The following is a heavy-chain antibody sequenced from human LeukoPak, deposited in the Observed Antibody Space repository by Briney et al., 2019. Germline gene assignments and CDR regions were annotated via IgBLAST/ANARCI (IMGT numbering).Heavy chain of an antibody. CDR3: ARVKDPGGYYYYYYIDV. V-gene: IGHV4-39*01. CDR2: IYYSGST. Sequence: SETLSLTCTVSGGSISSTTYYWDWIRQPSGKGLEWIGTIYYSGSTYYNPSLKSRVTISVDTSKNEFSLNLSSVTAADTAVYYCARVKDPGGYYYYYYIDVWGKGTTVTVSS. CDR1: GGSISSTTYY. J-gene: IGHJ6*03. D-gene: IGHD3-16*01.